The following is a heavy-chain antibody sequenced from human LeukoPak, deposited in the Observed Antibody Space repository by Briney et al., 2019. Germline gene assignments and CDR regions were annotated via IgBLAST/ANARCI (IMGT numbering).Heavy chain of an antibody. CDR2: TSTDENLK. D-gene: IGHD6-13*01. CDR3: ARDRTSSNQFDY. Sequence: PGGSLRLSCAASGFTFSNYVTHWVRQAPGKGLEWVAVTSTDENLKFYADSVKGRFTISRDNSKNTLYLQMNSLRAEDTAVYYCARDRTSSNQFDYWGQGTLVTVSS. J-gene: IGHJ4*02. CDR1: GFTFSNYV. V-gene: IGHV3-30*14.